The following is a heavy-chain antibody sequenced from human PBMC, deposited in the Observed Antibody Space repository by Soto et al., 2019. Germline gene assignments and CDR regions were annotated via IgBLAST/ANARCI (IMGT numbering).Heavy chain of an antibody. CDR3: ARLGYSSGWDY. CDR2: ISYDGSNK. Sequence: GGSLRLSCTVSGFIFSSYAMYWVRQAPGKGLEWVSVISYDGSNKFYADSVRGRFTISRDNSKDTLYLQMNSLRPEDTAVYYCARLGYSSGWDYWGKGTLVTVSS. V-gene: IGHV3-30*03. D-gene: IGHD6-19*01. CDR1: GFIFSSYA. J-gene: IGHJ4*02.